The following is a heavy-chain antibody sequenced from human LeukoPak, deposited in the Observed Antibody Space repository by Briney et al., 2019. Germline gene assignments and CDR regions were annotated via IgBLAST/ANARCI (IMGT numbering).Heavy chain of an antibody. Sequence: GGSLRLSCAASGFTFSSYAISWVRQAPGQGLEWMGRIIPILGIANYAQKFQGRVTITADKSTSTAYMELSSLRSEDTAVYYCARVSSSPYSSGWYMGGHRGTFDYWGQGTLVTVSS. CDR3: ARVSSSPYSSGWYMGGHRGTFDY. CDR2: IIPILGIA. D-gene: IGHD6-19*01. V-gene: IGHV1-69*04. J-gene: IGHJ4*02. CDR1: GFTFSSYA.